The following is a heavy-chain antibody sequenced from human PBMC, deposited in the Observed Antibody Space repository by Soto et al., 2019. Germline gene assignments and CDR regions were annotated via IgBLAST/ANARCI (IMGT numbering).Heavy chain of an antibody. V-gene: IGHV3-23*01. CDR3: AKDYFVWSSEQPYYFYN. CDR2: ISGSGGRS. J-gene: IGHJ4*02. CDR1: GFTFSNYA. D-gene: IGHD3-16*01. Sequence: EVQLLESGGGLVQPGGSLRLSCAASGFTFSNYAMTWVRQGPGKGLEWVSAISGSGGRSYYADSVKGRFTISRDNSKRTLYLQMNRVTAVDTAVYYGAKDYFVWSSEQPYYFYNWGQGTKVTVSS.